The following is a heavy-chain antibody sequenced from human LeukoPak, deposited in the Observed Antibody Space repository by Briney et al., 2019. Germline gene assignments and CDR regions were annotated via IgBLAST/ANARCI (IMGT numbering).Heavy chain of an antibody. CDR1: GGSIRSYY. J-gene: IGHJ4*02. D-gene: IGHD3-16*01. V-gene: IGHV4-59*01. Sequence: SETLSLTCTVSGGSIRSYYWNWIRQPPGKGLEWIGYIYYSGTTNHNPSLKSRVTISVDTSKNQFSLKLSSVTAADTAVYSFAGVSRWIDWAFEGWGQGTLVTVSS. CDR3: AGVSRWIDWAFEG. CDR2: IYYSGTT.